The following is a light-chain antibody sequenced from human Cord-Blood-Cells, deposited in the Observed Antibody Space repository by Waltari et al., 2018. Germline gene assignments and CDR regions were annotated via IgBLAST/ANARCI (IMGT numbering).Light chain of an antibody. J-gene: IGKJ2*01. V-gene: IGKV3-20*01. Sequence: EIVLTQSPGTPSLSPGERATLSCRASQSVSSSYLAWYQQKPGQAHRLLIYGASSRATGIPDRFSGSGSGTDFTLTISRLEPEDFAVYYCQQYGSSPYTFGQGTKLEIK. CDR1: QSVSSSY. CDR2: GAS. CDR3: QQYGSSPYT.